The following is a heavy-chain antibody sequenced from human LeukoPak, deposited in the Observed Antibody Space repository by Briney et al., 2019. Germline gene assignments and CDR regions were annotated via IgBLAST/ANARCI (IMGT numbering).Heavy chain of an antibody. CDR2: IRYDGSNK. V-gene: IGHV3-30*02. J-gene: IGHJ4*02. Sequence: PGGSLRLSCAASGSTFSSYGMHWVSQAPGKGLEWVAFIRYDGSNKYYADSVKGRFTISRDNSENNLYLHLHSLRAEDTAVYYCAKDGLWLGESQYYFDFWGQGTLVTVSS. CDR1: GSTFSSYG. D-gene: IGHD3-10*01. CDR3: AKDGLWLGESQYYFDF.